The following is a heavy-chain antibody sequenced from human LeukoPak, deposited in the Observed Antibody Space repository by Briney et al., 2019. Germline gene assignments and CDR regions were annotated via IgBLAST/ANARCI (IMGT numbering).Heavy chain of an antibody. CDR2: IYYSGST. Sequence: SETLSLTCAVSGGSISSNSYYWGWIRQPPGKGLEWIGSIYYSGSTYYNPSLKSRVTISVDTSKNQFSLKVRYVTAADTAVYYCARGLNDSWTGENYWGQGTLVTVSS. V-gene: IGHV4-39*01. D-gene: IGHD3-3*01. J-gene: IGHJ4*02. CDR3: ARGLNDSWTGENY. CDR1: GGSISSNSYY.